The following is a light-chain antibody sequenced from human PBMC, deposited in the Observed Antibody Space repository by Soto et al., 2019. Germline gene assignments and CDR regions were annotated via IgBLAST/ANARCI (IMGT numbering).Light chain of an antibody. J-gene: IGKJ2*01. CDR3: QQGHNWPLT. CDR1: QSINSE. Sequence: EIVMTQSPATLYLSPVESAALSCRASQSINSELAWYQQKPGQPPRLLIYGASTRATGVPARFTGSESGSEFTLTISGLQSEDVAVYYCQQGHNWPLTFGQGTRLEI. CDR2: GAS. V-gene: IGKV3-15*01.